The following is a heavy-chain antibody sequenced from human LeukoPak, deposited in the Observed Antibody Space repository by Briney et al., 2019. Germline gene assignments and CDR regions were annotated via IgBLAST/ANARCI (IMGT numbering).Heavy chain of an antibody. Sequence: GGSLRLSCAASGFTFSSYSMSWVRQAPGKGLEWVSLISGSGDTTNYADSVKGRFTISRDNSKNTLYMQMNSLRAEDTAVYYCAKSHDSSGSDYWGQGTLVTVSS. CDR3: AKSHDSSGSDY. V-gene: IGHV3-23*01. D-gene: IGHD3-22*01. J-gene: IGHJ4*02. CDR2: ISGSGDTT. CDR1: GFTFSSYS.